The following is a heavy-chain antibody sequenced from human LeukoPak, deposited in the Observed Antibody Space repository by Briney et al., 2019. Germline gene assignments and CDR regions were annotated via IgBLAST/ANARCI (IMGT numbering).Heavy chain of an antibody. D-gene: IGHD1-1*01. CDR2: TYYRSKWYT. V-gene: IGHV6-1*01. J-gene: IGHJ4*02. CDR3: ARSTGPIDY. Sequence: PSQTLSLTCAIPGDSVSSNSAAWNWIRQSPSRGLEWLGRTYYRSKWYTYYAVSVKSRISINRDTSKNQISLQLNSVTPEDTAVYYCARSTGPIDYWGQGTLVTVSS. CDR1: GDSVSSNSAA.